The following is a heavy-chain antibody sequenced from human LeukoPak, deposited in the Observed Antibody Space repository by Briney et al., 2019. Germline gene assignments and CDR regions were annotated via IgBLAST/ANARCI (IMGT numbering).Heavy chain of an antibody. CDR1: GGSIRSDFYY. D-gene: IGHD6-6*01. V-gene: IGHV4-31*03. J-gene: IGHJ4*02. Sequence: SETLSLTCTVSGGSIRSDFYYWSWIRQHPGKGLEWIGYIHHSGSTFYNPSLKSRITISVDTSKYQFSLRLRSVTAADTAVYYCGSLATPGLYFDYWGLGTLVTVSS. CDR3: GSLATPGLYFDY. CDR2: IHHSGST.